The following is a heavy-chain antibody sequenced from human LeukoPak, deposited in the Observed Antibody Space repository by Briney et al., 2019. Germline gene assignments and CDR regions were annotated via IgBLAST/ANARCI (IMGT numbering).Heavy chain of an antibody. J-gene: IGHJ4*02. CDR2: VHLDGRT. D-gene: IGHD3-3*01. Sequence: GSLRLSCEASGFTFSAYAMTWVRQPPGKGLEWIGEVHLDGRTNYNPSLESRLTMSVDVSENQVSLKLTSVTAADTAVYYCAREGGFYRPLDYSGQGTLVTVSS. CDR3: AREGGFYRPLDY. CDR1: GFTFSAYA. V-gene: IGHV4-34*10.